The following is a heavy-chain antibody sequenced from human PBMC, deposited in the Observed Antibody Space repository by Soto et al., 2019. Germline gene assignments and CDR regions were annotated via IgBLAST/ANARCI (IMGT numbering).Heavy chain of an antibody. J-gene: IGHJ4*02. CDR1: GGSFSGYY. Sequence: PSETLSLTCAVYGGSFSGYYWSWIRQPPGKGLEWIGEINHSGSTNYNPSLKSRVTISVDTSKNQFSLKLSSVTAADTAVYYCARHLTEIYDSSGYNNAVDYWGQGTLVTVSS. D-gene: IGHD3-22*01. CDR3: ARHLTEIYDSSGYNNAVDY. V-gene: IGHV4-34*01. CDR2: INHSGST.